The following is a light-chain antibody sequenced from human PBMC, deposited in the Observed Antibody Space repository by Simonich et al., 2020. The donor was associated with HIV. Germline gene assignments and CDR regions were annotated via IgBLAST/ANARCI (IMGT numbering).Light chain of an antibody. CDR3: TSYTSSFTLV. CDR1: SSDVGGYIY. V-gene: IGLV2-14*01. CDR2: DVS. J-gene: IGLJ3*02. Sequence: QSALTQPASVSGSPGQSITISCTGTSSDVGGYIYVSWYQQHPGKAPKLMIYDVSKRPSGVSNRFSGSKAGNTPSLTISGLQAEDEADYYCTSYTSSFTLVFGGGTKLTVL.